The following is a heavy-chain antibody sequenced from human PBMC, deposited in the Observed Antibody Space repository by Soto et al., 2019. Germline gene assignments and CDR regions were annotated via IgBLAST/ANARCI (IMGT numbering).Heavy chain of an antibody. J-gene: IGHJ5*02. Sequence: SGESLKISCKGSGYSFTSFWIGRVRQMPGKGLEWVVIIYLGDSDTRYSPSFQGQVTISADKSNSTAYLQCSRLKALDTAMYYCARQAYCSSTICYTVDAWGQGTLVTVSS. CDR3: ARQAYCSSTICYTVDA. CDR1: GYSFTSFW. CDR2: IYLGDSDT. D-gene: IGHD2-2*02. V-gene: IGHV5-51*01.